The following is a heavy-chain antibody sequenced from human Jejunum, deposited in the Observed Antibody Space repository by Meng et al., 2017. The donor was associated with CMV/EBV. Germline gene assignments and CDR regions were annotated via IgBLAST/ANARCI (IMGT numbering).Heavy chain of an antibody. CDR1: GFAFSRYW. Sequence: ASGFAFSRYWLRWVRQVPGKGLVWVSRINGNRNTTAYADSVQGRFTISRDNAQNTLYLQMNSLTAEDTGVYYCANTKYSGTYFDFWGQGTLVTVSS. V-gene: IGHV3-74*01. D-gene: IGHD1-26*01. J-gene: IGHJ4*02. CDR2: INGNRNTT. CDR3: ANTKYSGTYFDF.